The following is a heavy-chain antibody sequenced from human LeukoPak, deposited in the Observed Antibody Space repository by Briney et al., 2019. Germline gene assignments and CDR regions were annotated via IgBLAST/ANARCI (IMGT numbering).Heavy chain of an antibody. J-gene: IGHJ1*01. CDR2: INPNSGGT. D-gene: IGHD3-10*01. CDR1: GYTFTGYY. CDR3: ARGGNRITMVRGVIIPLQH. Sequence: GASVKVSCKASGYTFTGYYMHWVRQAPGQGLEWMGWINPNSGGTNYAQKFQGRVTMTRDTSISTAYMELSRLRSDDTAVYYCARGGNRITMVRGVIIPLQHWGQAPWSPSPQ. V-gene: IGHV1-2*02.